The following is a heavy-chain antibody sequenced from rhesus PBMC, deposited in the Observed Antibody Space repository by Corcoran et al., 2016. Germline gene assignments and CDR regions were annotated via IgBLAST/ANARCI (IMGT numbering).Heavy chain of an antibody. D-gene: IGHD6-25*01. CDR3: AGYPSYSGSWDY. CDR1: GGSFSSYW. CDR2: INGNSGST. J-gene: IGHJ4*01. Sequence: QVQLQESGPGLVKPSETLSLTCAVSGGSFSSYWWSWIRQPPGKGLEWIGEINGNSGSTNYNPSLKSRVTISKDSSKNQFSLKLSSVTAADPAVYYCAGYPSYSGSWDYWGLGVLVTVSS. V-gene: IGHV4-80*01.